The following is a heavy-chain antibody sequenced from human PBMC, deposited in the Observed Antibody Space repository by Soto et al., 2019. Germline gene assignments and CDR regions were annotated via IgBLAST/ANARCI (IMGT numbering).Heavy chain of an antibody. D-gene: IGHD1-26*01. CDR3: ASGGAGSGPFTWELPYH. CDR2: ITPFSGDV. Sequence: QMQLVQSGAEVKKTGSTVTVSCKALGNTFTYRYLHWVRQAPGQALEWMGWITPFSGDVHYAQKFQERVTITRDRSINTAYMRRSSLRSEDTAMYYCASGGAGSGPFTWELPYHWGQGNLVTVSS. V-gene: IGHV1-45*02. J-gene: IGHJ5*02. CDR1: GNTFTYRY.